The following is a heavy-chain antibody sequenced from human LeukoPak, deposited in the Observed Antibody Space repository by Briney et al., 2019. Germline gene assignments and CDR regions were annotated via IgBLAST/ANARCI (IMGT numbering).Heavy chain of an antibody. J-gene: IGHJ4*02. CDR3: ARSGGDRVEMPTIIDY. CDR2: IYYSGST. Sequence: SETLSLTCTVSGGSSSSYYLGWIRQPPGKGLEWIGYIYYSGSTNYNPSLKSRVTILVDTSKNQFSLRLSSVTAADTAVYYCARSGGDRVEMPTIIDYWGQGTLVTVSS. V-gene: IGHV4-59*01. D-gene: IGHD5-24*01. CDR1: GGSSSSYY.